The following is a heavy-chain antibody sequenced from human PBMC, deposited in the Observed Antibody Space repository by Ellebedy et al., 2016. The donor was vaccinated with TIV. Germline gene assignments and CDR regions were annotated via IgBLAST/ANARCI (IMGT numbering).Heavy chain of an antibody. J-gene: IGHJ4*02. Sequence: SVKVSCKASGGTFSSYAVTWVRQAPGQGLEWMGGVIPVFFTAKYAQKFQGRVTITADESTSTAYMELSSLRPDDTAVYYCARGRTGVDRYGYPLFDYWGQGTLVTVSS. D-gene: IGHD5-18*01. CDR3: ARGRTGVDRYGYPLFDY. CDR1: GGTFSSYA. CDR2: VIPVFFTA. V-gene: IGHV1-69*13.